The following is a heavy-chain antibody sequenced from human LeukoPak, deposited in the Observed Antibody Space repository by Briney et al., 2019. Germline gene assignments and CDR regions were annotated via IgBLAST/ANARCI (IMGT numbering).Heavy chain of an antibody. CDR3: ARNFVWRGSGSYYNVEGNWFDP. Sequence: SETLSLTCTVSGGSISSSSYYWGWIRQPPGKGLEWIGSIYYSGSTYYNPSLKSRVTISVDTSKNQFSLKLSSVTAADTAVYYCARNFVWRGSGSYYNVEGNWFDPWGQGTLVTVSS. D-gene: IGHD3-10*01. J-gene: IGHJ5*02. CDR1: GGSISSSSYY. V-gene: IGHV4-39*07. CDR2: IYYSGST.